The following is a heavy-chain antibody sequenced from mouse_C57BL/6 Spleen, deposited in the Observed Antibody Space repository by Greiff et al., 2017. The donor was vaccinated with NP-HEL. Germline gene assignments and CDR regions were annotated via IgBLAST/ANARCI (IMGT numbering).Heavy chain of an antibody. J-gene: IGHJ2*01. V-gene: IGHV1-59*01. Sequence: VQLQQSGAELVRPGTSVKLSCKASGYTFTSYWMHWVKQRPGQGLEWIGVIDPSDSYTNYNQKFKGKATLTVDTSSSTAYMQLSSLTSEDSAVYYCAFSSPFFDYWGQGTTLTVSS. CDR1: GYTFTSYW. D-gene: IGHD1-1*01. CDR2: IDPSDSYT. CDR3: AFSSPFFDY.